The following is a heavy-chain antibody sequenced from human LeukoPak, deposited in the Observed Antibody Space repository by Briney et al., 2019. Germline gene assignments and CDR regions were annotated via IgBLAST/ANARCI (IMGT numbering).Heavy chain of an antibody. J-gene: IGHJ3*01. CDR2: ISGSGVNT. CDR3: ANENSKGDV. V-gene: IGHV3-23*01. CDR1: GFTFNNYA. D-gene: IGHD4-11*01. Sequence: GGSLRLSCAASGFTFNNYAMCWVRQAPGKGLEWISCISGSGVNTFYADSVKGRFTISGDTSKNTLFLQMNSLRAEDTAVYYCANENSKGDVWGQGTVVTVSS.